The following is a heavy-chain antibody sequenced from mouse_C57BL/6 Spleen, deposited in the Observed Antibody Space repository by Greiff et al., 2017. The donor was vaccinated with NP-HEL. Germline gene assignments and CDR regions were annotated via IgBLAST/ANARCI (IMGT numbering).Heavy chain of an antibody. Sequence: VQLVESGAELVKPGASVKISCKASGYAFSSYWMNWVKQRPGKGLEWIGQIYPGDGDTNYNGKFKGKATLTADKSSSTAYMQLSSLTSEDSAVYFCARSGAGTRGDFDYWGQGTTLTVSS. J-gene: IGHJ2*01. CDR1: GYAFSSYW. V-gene: IGHV1-80*01. D-gene: IGHD4-1*01. CDR2: IYPGDGDT. CDR3: ARSGAGTRGDFDY.